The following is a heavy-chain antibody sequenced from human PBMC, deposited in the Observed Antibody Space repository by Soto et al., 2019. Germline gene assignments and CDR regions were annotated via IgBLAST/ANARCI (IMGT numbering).Heavy chain of an antibody. J-gene: IGHJ5*02. Sequence: QVQLQESGPGLVKPSETLSLTCTVSGGSISSYYWSWIRQPPGKGLEWIGYIYYSGSTNYNPSLKSRVTISVDTSKNQFSLKLSSVTAADTAVYYCARPQRGSSGWDNWFDPWAQGTLVTVSS. D-gene: IGHD6-25*01. CDR1: GGSISSYY. V-gene: IGHV4-59*01. CDR3: ARPQRGSSGWDNWFDP. CDR2: IYYSGST.